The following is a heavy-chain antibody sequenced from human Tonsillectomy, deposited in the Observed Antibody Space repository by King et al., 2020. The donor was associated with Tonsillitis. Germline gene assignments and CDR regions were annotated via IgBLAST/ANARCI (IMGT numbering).Heavy chain of an antibody. CDR3: ARDRHYYDSSGYYYGGGFFDY. V-gene: IGHV3-7*01. J-gene: IGHJ4*02. Sequence: VKLVESGGGLVQPGGSLGLSCAASGFTFSSYWMSWVRQAPGKGLEWVANIKQDGSEKYYVDSVKGRFTISRDNAKNSLYLQMNSLRAEDTAVYYCARDRHYYDSSGYYYGGGFFDYWGQGTLVTVSS. D-gene: IGHD3-22*01. CDR1: GFTFSSYW. CDR2: IKQDGSEK.